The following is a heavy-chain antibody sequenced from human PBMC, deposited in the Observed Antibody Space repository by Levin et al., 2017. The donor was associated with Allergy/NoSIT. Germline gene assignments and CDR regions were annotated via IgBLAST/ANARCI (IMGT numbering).Heavy chain of an antibody. CDR2: IYYSGST. Sequence: SETLSLTCTVSGGSISSYYWSWIRQPPGKGLEWIGYIYYSGSTNYNPSLKSRVTISVDTSKNQFSLKLSSVTAADTAVYYCARAFSNYGLDYWGQGTLVTVSS. CDR3: ARAFSNYGLDY. V-gene: IGHV4-59*01. D-gene: IGHD4-11*01. CDR1: GGSISSYY. J-gene: IGHJ4*02.